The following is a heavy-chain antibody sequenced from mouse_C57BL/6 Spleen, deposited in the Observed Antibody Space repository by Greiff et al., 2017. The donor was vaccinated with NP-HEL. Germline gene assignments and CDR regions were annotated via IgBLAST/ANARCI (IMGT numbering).Heavy chain of an antibody. J-gene: IGHJ1*03. CDR1: GFTFSDYG. CDR3: ARDYYGSSYRYFDV. Sequence: EVKVEESGGGLVKPGGSLKLSCAASGFTFSDYGMHWVRQAPEKGLEWVAYISSGSSTIYYADTVKGRFTISRDNAKDTLFLQMTSLRSEDTAMYYCARDYYGSSYRYFDVWGTGTTVTVSS. D-gene: IGHD1-1*01. CDR2: ISSGSSTI. V-gene: IGHV5-17*01.